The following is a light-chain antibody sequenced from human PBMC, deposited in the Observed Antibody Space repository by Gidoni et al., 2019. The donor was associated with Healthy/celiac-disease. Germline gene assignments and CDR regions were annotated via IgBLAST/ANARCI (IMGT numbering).Light chain of an antibody. V-gene: IGKV3-11*01. Sequence: EIVLTQSPATLSLSPGERATLSCRASQSVSSYLAWYQQKPGQAPRLLIYGASNRATGIPARFSGSGFGTDFTLTISSLEPEDFAVYYCQQRSNWPLYTFGQGTKLEIK. J-gene: IGKJ2*01. CDR2: GAS. CDR3: QQRSNWPLYT. CDR1: QSVSSY.